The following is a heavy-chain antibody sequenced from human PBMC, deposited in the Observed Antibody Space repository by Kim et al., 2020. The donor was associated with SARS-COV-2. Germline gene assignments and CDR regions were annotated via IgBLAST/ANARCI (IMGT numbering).Heavy chain of an antibody. V-gene: IGHV1-2*02. Sequence: ASVKVSCKASGYTFTGYYMHWVRQAPGQGLEWMGWINPNSGGTNYAQKFQGRVTMTRDTSISTAYMELSRLRSDDTAVYYCARDEVGYGGGDYWGQGTLVTVSS. CDR3: ARDEVGYGGGDY. J-gene: IGHJ4*02. D-gene: IGHD5-12*01. CDR1: GYTFTGYY. CDR2: INPNSGGT.